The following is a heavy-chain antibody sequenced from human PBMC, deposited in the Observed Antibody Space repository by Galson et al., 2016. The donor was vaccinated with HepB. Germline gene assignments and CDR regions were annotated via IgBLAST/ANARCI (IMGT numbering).Heavy chain of an antibody. J-gene: IGHJ2*01. CDR3: ARDSLASSGTGWFFDV. CDR2: VIYNGVA. Sequence: LSLTCDVSGGSVSTRNWWTWVRQSPSQGLEWLGRVIYNGVANYNPSLQGRVKISIDTSKNQIFLKMNSVTAADTGVFYCARDSLASSGTGWFFDVWGRGTFVSVS. D-gene: IGHD1-26*01. V-gene: IGHV4-4*02. CDR1: GGSVSTRNW.